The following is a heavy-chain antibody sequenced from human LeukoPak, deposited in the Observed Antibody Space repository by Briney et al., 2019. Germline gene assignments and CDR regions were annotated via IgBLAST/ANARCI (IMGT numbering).Heavy chain of an antibody. CDR2: INPNSGGT. V-gene: IGHV1-2*02. D-gene: IGHD2-15*01. Sequence: ASVKVSCKASGCTFTGYYMHWVRQAPGQGLEWMGWINPNSGGTNYAQKFQGRVTMTRDTSISTAYMELSRLRSDDTAVYYCARDNCSGGSCYLSYYYYYMDVWGKGTTVTVSS. CDR3: ARDNCSGGSCYLSYYYYYMDV. J-gene: IGHJ6*03. CDR1: GCTFTGYY.